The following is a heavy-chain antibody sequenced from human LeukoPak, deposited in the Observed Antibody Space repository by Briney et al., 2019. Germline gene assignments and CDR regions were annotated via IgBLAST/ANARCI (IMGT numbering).Heavy chain of an antibody. CDR3: ARVVSSSWDYYYYMDV. V-gene: IGHV4-59*01. D-gene: IGHD6-13*01. Sequence: SETLSLTCTVSGGSISTYYWSWIRQPPGKGLEWIGYIYYSGNTNSDPSLKSRVTISADTSKNQISLKLSSVTAADAAVYYCARVVSSSWDYYYYMDVWGKGTTVTISS. CDR1: GGSISTYY. J-gene: IGHJ6*03. CDR2: IYYSGNT.